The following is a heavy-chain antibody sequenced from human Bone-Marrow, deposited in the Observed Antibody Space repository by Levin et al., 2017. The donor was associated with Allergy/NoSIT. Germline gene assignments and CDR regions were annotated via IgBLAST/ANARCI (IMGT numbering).Heavy chain of an antibody. D-gene: IGHD3-3*01. J-gene: IGHJ4*02. CDR2: IRGDGNEK. V-gene: IGHV3-7*01. CDR1: GFLFSNKW. CDR3: VTISDDF. Sequence: GESLKISCAASGFLFSNKWMTWIRQAPGKGLEWVAHIRGDGNEKYHVDSVKGRFTVSRDNAKNSVYLQMNYLRDEDTALYYCVTISDDFWGQGTLVTVSS.